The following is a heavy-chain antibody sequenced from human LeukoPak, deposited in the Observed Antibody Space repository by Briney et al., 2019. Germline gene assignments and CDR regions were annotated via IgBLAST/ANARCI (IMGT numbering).Heavy chain of an antibody. CDR2: IYYSGST. Sequence: SETLSLTCTVSGGSISSSSYYWGWIRQPPGKGLEWIGSIYYSGSTYYNPSLKSRVTISVDTSKNQFSLKLSSVTAADTAVYYCARSSSWVYYFDYWGQGTLVTVSS. J-gene: IGHJ4*02. CDR1: GGSISSSSYY. V-gene: IGHV4-39*07. D-gene: IGHD6-13*01. CDR3: ARSSSWVYYFDY.